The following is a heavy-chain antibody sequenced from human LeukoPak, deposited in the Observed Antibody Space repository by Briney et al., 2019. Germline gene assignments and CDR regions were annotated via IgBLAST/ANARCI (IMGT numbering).Heavy chain of an antibody. CDR1: GFTFSNYA. D-gene: IGHD6-19*01. Sequence: GGSLRLSCAASGFTFSNYAMSWVRQAPGKGLEWVSRVRGNGGNTYYADSVKGRFTISRDNSKKTLYLQMNSLRAEDTAVYFCAKDLTAREYGSGWGYYYYYGMDVWGQGTTVTVSS. V-gene: IGHV3-23*01. CDR3: AKDLTAREYGSGWGYYYYYGMDV. J-gene: IGHJ6*02. CDR2: VRGNGGNT.